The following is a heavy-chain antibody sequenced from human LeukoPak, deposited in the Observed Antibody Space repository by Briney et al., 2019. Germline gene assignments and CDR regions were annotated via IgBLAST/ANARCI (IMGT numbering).Heavy chain of an antibody. Sequence: ASVKVSCKASGGTFSSYEISWVRQAPGQGLEWMGWINPNSGGTNYAQKFQGRVTMTRDTSISTAYMELSRLRSDDTAVYYCARDPFHAAFDYWGQGTLVTVSS. V-gene: IGHV1-2*02. J-gene: IGHJ4*02. CDR1: GGTFSSYE. D-gene: IGHD6-25*01. CDR2: INPNSGGT. CDR3: ARDPFHAAFDY.